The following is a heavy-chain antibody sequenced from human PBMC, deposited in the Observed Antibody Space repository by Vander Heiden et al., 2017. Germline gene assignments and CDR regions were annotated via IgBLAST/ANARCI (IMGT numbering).Heavy chain of an antibody. V-gene: IGHV4-61*01. J-gene: IGHJ6*02. CDR3: ARGPVVVVPAAMFYYGMDV. D-gene: IGHD2-2*01. Sequence: QVQLQESGPGLVKPSETLSLTCTVSGGSVSSGSYYWSWIRQPPGKGLEWIGYIYYSGRTNYNPSLKSRVTISVDTSKNQFSLKLSSVTAADTAVYYCARGPVVVVPAAMFYYGMDVWGQGTTVTVSS. CDR1: GGSVSSGSYY. CDR2: IYYSGRT.